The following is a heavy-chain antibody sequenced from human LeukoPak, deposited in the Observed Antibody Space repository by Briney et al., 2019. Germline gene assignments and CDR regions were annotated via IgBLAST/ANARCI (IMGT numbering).Heavy chain of an antibody. Sequence: GGSLRLSCAASGFAFSSKAMGWVRQAPGKGLEWVSVISDSGSLTYYADSVKGRFTISRDNSKNTLYLQMNSLRAEDTAVYYCARDRSKMVRGNPDYWGQGTLVTVSS. D-gene: IGHD3-10*01. CDR2: ISDSGSLT. CDR1: GFAFSSKA. J-gene: IGHJ4*02. CDR3: ARDRSKMVRGNPDY. V-gene: IGHV3-23*01.